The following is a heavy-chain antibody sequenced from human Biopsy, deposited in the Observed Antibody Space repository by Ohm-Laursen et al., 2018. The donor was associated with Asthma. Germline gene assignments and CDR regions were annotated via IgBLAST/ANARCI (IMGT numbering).Heavy chain of an antibody. D-gene: IGHD3-3*01. Sequence: GASVKVSCKASGYTFTSYALHWVRQAPGLRPEWMGRSNAGYGNTKYSQKFQGRLTITRDTSASTVYMELSALTSEDTAVYFCARPDMVASIFRVWGQGTLVTVSS. CDR2: SNAGYGNT. V-gene: IGHV1-3*01. J-gene: IGHJ4*02. CDR3: ARPDMVASIFRV. CDR1: GYTFTSYA.